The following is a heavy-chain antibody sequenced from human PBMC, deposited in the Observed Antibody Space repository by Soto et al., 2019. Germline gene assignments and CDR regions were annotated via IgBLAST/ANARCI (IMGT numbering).Heavy chain of an antibody. V-gene: IGHV1-69*18. Sequence: QVQLVQSGAEGKEPGSSVKVSCKASGGTFSTYSISWVRQAPGQGLEWMGMIIPMFGTPDYAQKSQGRVTITADESTSTVYMELSSLRSEDTAVYYCAREGGAYSSGWRYFDYWGQGTLVTVSS. CDR2: IIPMFGTP. D-gene: IGHD6-19*01. J-gene: IGHJ4*02. CDR1: GGTFSTYS. CDR3: AREGGAYSSGWRYFDY.